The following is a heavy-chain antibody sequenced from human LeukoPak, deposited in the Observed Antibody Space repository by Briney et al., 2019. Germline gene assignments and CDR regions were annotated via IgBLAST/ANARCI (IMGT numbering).Heavy chain of an antibody. CDR1: GITFSSNW. CDR2: IKSDGSST. CDR3: AKAVGSSGPMHV. Sequence: GGSLRLSCVASGITFSSNWHWVRQAPGKGLVWVSRIKSDGSSTSYADSVKGRFTISRDSAKNTLYLQMNSLRAEDMAVYYCAKAVGSSGPMHVWGQGTTVTVSS. D-gene: IGHD6-19*01. J-gene: IGHJ6*02. V-gene: IGHV3-74*01.